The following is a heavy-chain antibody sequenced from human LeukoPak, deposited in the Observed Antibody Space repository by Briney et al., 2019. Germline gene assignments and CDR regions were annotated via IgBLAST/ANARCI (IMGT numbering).Heavy chain of an antibody. D-gene: IGHD2-8*01. V-gene: IGHV3-21*01. J-gene: IGHJ4*02. CDR2: ISSSSSYI. CDR3: AKDAKTNSYYFDY. CDR1: GFTFSSYS. Sequence: KSGGSLRLSCAASGFTFSSYSMNWVRQAPGKGLEWVSSISSSSSYIYYADSVKGRFTISRDNSKNMLYLQMNSLRAEDTAVYYCAKDAKTNSYYFDYWGQGTLVTVSS.